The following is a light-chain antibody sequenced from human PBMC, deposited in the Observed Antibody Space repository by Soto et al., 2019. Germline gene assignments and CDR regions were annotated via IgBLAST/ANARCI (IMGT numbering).Light chain of an antibody. V-gene: IGLV2-8*01. CDR2: EVN. CDR1: SSDVGGYVY. J-gene: IGLJ2*01. CDR3: SSYAGTNTDVI. Sequence: ALTQPPSASGSPGQSVTISCTGTSSDVGGYVYVSWYQQYPGKAPKLMIYEVNKRPSGVPDRFSGSKSGNTASLTVSGLQAEDEADYYCSSYAGTNTDVIFGGGTKLTVL.